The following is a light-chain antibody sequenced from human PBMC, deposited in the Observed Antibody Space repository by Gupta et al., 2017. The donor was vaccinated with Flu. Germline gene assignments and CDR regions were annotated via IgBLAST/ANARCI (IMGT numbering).Light chain of an antibody. CDR3: SSYTTTAVVV. Sequence: QSALTQPASVSGSPGQSITISCTGTNRDVGGYNVVSWYQQYPGKAPKLMTYDVTNRPSGVSNRVSGSRSGNTASLTISGLQAEDEADYYCSSYTTTAVVVFGGGTKLTVL. CDR2: DVT. J-gene: IGLJ2*01. CDR1: NRDVGGYNV. V-gene: IGLV2-14*01.